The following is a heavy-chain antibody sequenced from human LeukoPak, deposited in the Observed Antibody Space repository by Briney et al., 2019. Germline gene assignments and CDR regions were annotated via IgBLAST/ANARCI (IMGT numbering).Heavy chain of an antibody. D-gene: IGHD1-26*01. CDR1: GGTFSSYA. CDR2: IIPIFGTA. J-gene: IGHJ1*01. Sequence: ASVKVSCKASGGTFSSYAISWVRQAPGQGLEWMGGIIPIFGTANYAQKFQGRVTITADESTSTAYMELSSLRSEDTAVYYCARIVTQAYVPEYFQHWGQGTLVTVSS. CDR3: ARIVTQAYVPEYFQH. V-gene: IGHV1-69*01.